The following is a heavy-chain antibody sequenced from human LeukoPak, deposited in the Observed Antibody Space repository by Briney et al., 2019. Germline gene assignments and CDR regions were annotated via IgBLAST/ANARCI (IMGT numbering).Heavy chain of an antibody. Sequence: SETLSLTCAVYGGSFSGYYWSWIRQPPGKGLEWIGEINHSGSTNYNPSLKSRVTISVDVSKNQFSLKLSSVTAADTAVYYCAVSSRNWFDPWGQGTLVTVSS. V-gene: IGHV4-34*01. J-gene: IGHJ5*02. CDR3: AVSSRNWFDP. CDR1: GGSFSGYY. CDR2: INHSGST.